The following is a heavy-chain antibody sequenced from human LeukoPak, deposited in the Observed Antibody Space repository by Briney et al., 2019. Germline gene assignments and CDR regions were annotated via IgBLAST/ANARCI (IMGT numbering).Heavy chain of an antibody. CDR3: ARDIVVVPAALVKNYYYYGMDV. D-gene: IGHD2-2*01. V-gene: IGHV1-2*02. J-gene: IGHJ6*02. CDR1: GYTFTGYY. CDR2: INPNSGGT. Sequence: GASVKVSCKASGYTFTGYYMHWVRQAPGQGLEWMGWINPNSGGTNYARKFQGRVTMTGDTSISTAYMELSRLRSDDTAVYYCARDIVVVPAALVKNYYYYGMDVWGQGTTVTVSS.